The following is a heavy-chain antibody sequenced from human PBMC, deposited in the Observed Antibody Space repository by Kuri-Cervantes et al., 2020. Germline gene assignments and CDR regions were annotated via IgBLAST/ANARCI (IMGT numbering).Heavy chain of an antibody. Sequence: GGSLRLSCAASGFTFSSYDMHWVRQATGKGLEWVSAIGTAGDTYYPGSVKGRFTISRDNSKNTLYLQMNSLRAEDTAVYYCAKPFYDILTGYPPGDDAFDIWGQGTMVTVSS. CDR2: IGTAGDT. CDR3: AKPFYDILTGYPPGDDAFDI. V-gene: IGHV3-13*01. D-gene: IGHD3-9*01. J-gene: IGHJ3*02. CDR1: GFTFSSYD.